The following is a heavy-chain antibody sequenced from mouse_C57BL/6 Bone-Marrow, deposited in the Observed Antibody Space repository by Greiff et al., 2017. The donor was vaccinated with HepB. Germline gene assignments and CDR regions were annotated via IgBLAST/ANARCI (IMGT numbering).Heavy chain of an antibody. V-gene: IGHV14-4*01. D-gene: IGHD1-1*01. CDR3: TTKDYYGSSYFDV. J-gene: IGHJ1*03. CDR2: IDPENGDT. CDR1: GFNIKDDY. Sequence: VQLQQSGAELVRPGASVKLSCTASGFNIKDDYMHWVKQRPEQGLECMGWIDPENGDTEYASKFQGKATITADTSSNTAYLQLSSLTSEDTAVYYCTTKDYYGSSYFDVWGTGTTVTVSS.